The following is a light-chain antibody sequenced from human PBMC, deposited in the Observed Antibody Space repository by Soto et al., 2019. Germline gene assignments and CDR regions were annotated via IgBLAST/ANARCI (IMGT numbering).Light chain of an antibody. Sequence: QSALTQPAPVSGSPGQSITISCTGTSSDVGGYNYVSWYQQHPGKAPKLMIYDVSNRPSGVSNRFSGSKSGNTASLTISGLQAEDEADYYCSPYTSSSTYVFGSGTKLTVL. CDR3: SPYTSSSTYV. CDR2: DVS. J-gene: IGLJ1*01. CDR1: SSDVGGYNY. V-gene: IGLV2-14*01.